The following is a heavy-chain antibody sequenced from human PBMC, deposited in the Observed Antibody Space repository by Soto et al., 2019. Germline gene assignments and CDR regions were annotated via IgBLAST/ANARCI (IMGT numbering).Heavy chain of an antibody. CDR2: ISWTSGTI. CDR3: ARVLQQLDYYYYGMDL. CDR1: GFTFSSYS. J-gene: IGHJ6*02. Sequence: PGGSLRLCCAASGFTFSSYSMNWVRKAPGKGLEWISYISWTSGTISYADSVKGRFTVSRDNANKSLSLQMNSLRAEDTAVYYCARVLQQLDYYYYGMDLWGQGTTVTVSS. V-gene: IGHV3-48*04. D-gene: IGHD6-13*01.